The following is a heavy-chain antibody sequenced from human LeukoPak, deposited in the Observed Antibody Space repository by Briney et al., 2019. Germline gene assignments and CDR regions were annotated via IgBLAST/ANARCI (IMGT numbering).Heavy chain of an antibody. CDR2: ISAYSGNI. Sequence: ASVKVSCKASGYSFTNYDISWVRQAPGQGLEWMGWISAYSGNINYAQKFQGRVSMTTDTSTNTAYMDLRSLRSDDTAVYYCARVFFDVVVPAAIYWFDPWGQGTLVTVSS. CDR3: ARVFFDVVVPAAIYWFDP. D-gene: IGHD2-2*01. V-gene: IGHV1-18*01. J-gene: IGHJ5*02. CDR1: GYSFTNYD.